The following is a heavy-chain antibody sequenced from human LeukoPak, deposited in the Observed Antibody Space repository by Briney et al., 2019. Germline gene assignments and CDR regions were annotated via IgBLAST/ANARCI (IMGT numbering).Heavy chain of an antibody. J-gene: IGHJ4*02. CDR1: GFSFSSSN. CDR3: VRGFPYDYSVTLGY. D-gene: IGHD4-11*01. Sequence: GGSLRLSCATSGFSFSSSNMNWVRQAPGKGLEWVSSIGTTSSYIYYADSVKGRSTISSDNAKSSLYLQMSNLRAEDTAVYYCVRGFPYDYSVTLGYWGQGTLVTVSS. CDR2: IGTTSSYI. V-gene: IGHV3-21*01.